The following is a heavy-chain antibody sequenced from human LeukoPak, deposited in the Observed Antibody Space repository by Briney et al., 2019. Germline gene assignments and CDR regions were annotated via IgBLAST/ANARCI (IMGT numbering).Heavy chain of an antibody. CDR2: IYYSGTT. Sequence: PSETLSLTCTVSGDSISSHYWSWIRQPPGKGLEWLGYIYYSGTTNYNPSLKSRVSISVDTSKNQFSLKLSSVTAADTAVYYCARDYLLGYCSGGSCSERDYWGQGTLVTVSS. J-gene: IGHJ4*02. D-gene: IGHD2-15*01. CDR3: ARDYLLGYCSGGSCSERDY. V-gene: IGHV4-59*11. CDR1: GDSISSHY.